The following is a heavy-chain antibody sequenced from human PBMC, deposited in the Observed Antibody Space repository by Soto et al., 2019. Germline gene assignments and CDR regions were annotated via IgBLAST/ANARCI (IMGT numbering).Heavy chain of an antibody. D-gene: IGHD5-18*01. Sequence: SETLSLTCAVYGGSFSGYYWSWIRQPPGKGLEWIGEINHSGSTNYNPSLKSRVTISVDTSKNQFSLKLSSVTAADTAVYYCGRWGRRIGSKDTAMAAGFDYWGQGTLVTVSS. CDR1: GGSFSGYY. J-gene: IGHJ4*02. CDR3: GRWGRRIGSKDTAMAAGFDY. V-gene: IGHV4-34*01. CDR2: INHSGST.